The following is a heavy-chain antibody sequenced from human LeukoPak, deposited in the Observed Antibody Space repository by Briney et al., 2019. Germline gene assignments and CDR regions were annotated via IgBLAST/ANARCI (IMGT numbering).Heavy chain of an antibody. CDR2: ISGSGGST. V-gene: IGHV3-23*01. CDR1: GFTFSSYG. J-gene: IGHJ4*02. D-gene: IGHD3-10*01. Sequence: GGSLRLSCAASGFTFSSYGMSWVRQAPGKGLEWVSAISGSGGSTYYADSVKGRFTISRDNSKNTLYLQMNSLRAEDTAVYYCAKYSITMVRGVIIGTDFDYWGQGTLVTVSS. CDR3: AKYSITMVRGVIIGTDFDY.